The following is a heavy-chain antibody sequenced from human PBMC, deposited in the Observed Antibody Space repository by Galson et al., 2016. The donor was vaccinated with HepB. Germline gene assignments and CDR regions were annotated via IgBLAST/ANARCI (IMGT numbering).Heavy chain of an antibody. Sequence: SLRLSCAASGVSVSDNFLTWVRQAPGKGLEWVSTLYPNGNTFYADPVRGRFTISRDNSENTLFYQMDSLRREDTAVYYCTTLMGWGSRPYYYDNMDVWGQGTTVTVSS. CDR3: TTLMGWGSRPYYYDNMDV. D-gene: IGHD3-16*01. CDR1: GVSVSDNF. CDR2: LYPNGNT. V-gene: IGHV3-53*01. J-gene: IGHJ6*02.